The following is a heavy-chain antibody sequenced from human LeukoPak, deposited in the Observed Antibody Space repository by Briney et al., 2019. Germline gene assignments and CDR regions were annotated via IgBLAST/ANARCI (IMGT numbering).Heavy chain of an antibody. V-gene: IGHV3-7*01. CDR2: IKQDGSEK. Sequence: GGSLRLSCAASGFTFSSYWMSWVRQAPGKGLEWVANIKQDGSEKYYVDSVKGRFTISRDNAKNSLYLQMNSLRAEDTAVYYCARDQRFLEWLLWVYYLDYWGQGTLVTVSS. CDR3: ARDQRFLEWLLWVYYLDY. J-gene: IGHJ4*02. D-gene: IGHD3-3*01. CDR1: GFTFSSYW.